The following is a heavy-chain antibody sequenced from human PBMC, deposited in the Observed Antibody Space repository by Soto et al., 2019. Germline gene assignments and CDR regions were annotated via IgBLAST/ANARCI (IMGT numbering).Heavy chain of an antibody. J-gene: IGHJ6*02. CDR2: INPNSGGT. Sequence: ASVKVSCKASGYTFTGHYMHWVRQAPGQGLEWMGWINPNSGGTNYAQKFQGWVTMTRDTSISTAYMELSRLRSDDTAVYYCARDSSSSGWNYYYGMDVWGQGTTVTVSS. D-gene: IGHD6-19*01. CDR3: ARDSSSSGWNYYYGMDV. V-gene: IGHV1-2*04. CDR1: GYTFTGHY.